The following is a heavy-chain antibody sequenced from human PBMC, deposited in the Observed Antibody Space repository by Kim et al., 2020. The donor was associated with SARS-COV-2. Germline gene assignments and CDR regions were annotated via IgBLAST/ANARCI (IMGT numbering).Heavy chain of an antibody. Sequence: SETLSLICTVSGASMNDFYWSWVRQPPGKGLEWIGYIYHSGTTKYNPSLKGRVTIIDPSTNQFSLRLNSVTAAASAVYFCARHGSGCSQRNYYY. CDR2: IYHSGTT. V-gene: IGHV4-59*08. CDR3: ARHGSGCSQRNYYY. CDR1: GASMNDFY. D-gene: IGHD6-19*01. J-gene: IGHJ6*01.